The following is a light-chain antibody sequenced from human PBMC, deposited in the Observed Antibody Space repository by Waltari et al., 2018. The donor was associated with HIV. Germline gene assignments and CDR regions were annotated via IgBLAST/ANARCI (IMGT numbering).Light chain of an antibody. V-gene: IGLV3-21*04. Sequence: SYVLTQPPSVSVAPGKTARTTCGGNNIGSKSVHWYQQKPCQAPVLVIYDDSDRPSGIPERFSGSNSGNTATLTISRVEAGDEADYYCQVWDSSSDHPRVFGGGTKLTVL. CDR1: NIGSKS. CDR2: DDS. CDR3: QVWDSSSDHPRV. J-gene: IGLJ3*02.